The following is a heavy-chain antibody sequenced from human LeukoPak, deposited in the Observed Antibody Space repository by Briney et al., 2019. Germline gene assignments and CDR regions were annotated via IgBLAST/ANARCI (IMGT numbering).Heavy chain of an antibody. J-gene: IGHJ3*02. CDR3: TRDLYGSAIAFDI. CDR1: GFTFSNAW. D-gene: IGHD2-15*01. V-gene: IGHV3-49*04. CDR2: IRSKAYGGTT. Sequence: GGSLRLSCAASGFTFSNAWMSWVRQAPGKGLEWVGFIRSKAYGGTTEYAASVKGRFTISRDDSKSIAYLQMNSLKTEDTAVYYCTRDLYGSAIAFDIWGQGTMVTVSS.